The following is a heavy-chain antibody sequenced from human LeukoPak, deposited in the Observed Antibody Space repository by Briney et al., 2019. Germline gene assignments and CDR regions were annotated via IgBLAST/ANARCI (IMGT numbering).Heavy chain of an antibody. CDR1: GGSFSGYY. D-gene: IGHD6-19*01. CDR3: ARQNIAVAASYYFDY. V-gene: IGHV4-34*01. J-gene: IGHJ4*02. CDR2: IYHSGNT. Sequence: SETLSLTCAVYGGSFSGYYWSWIRQPPGKGLEWVGYIYHSGNTYYNPSLKSRLTISLDTSKNQFSLKLSSVTAADTAAYYCARQNIAVAASYYFDYWGQGTLVTVSS.